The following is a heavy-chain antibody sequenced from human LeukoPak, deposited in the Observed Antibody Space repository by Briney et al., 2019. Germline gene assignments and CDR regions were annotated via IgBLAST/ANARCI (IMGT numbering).Heavy chain of an antibody. CDR3: ACKSGFLEWLFDY. CDR1: GFTFSSYA. CDR2: ISGSGGST. D-gene: IGHD3-3*01. Sequence: GGSLRLSCAASGFTFSSYAMSWVRQAPGKGLEWVSAISGSGGSTYYADSVKGRFTISRDNSENTLYLQMNSLRAEDTAVYYCACKSGFLEWLFDYWGQGTLVTVSS. V-gene: IGHV3-23*01. J-gene: IGHJ4*02.